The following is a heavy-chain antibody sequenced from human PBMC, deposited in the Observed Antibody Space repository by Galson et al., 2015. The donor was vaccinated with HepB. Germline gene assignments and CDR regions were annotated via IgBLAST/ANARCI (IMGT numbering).Heavy chain of an antibody. CDR1: GFSFSSYW. J-gene: IGHJ5*02. D-gene: IGHD2-2*01. V-gene: IGHV3-7*03. CDR2: IKQDGSEK. Sequence: SLRLSCAGSGFSFSSYWMSWVRQASEKGLEWVANIKQDGSEKYYVDSVKGRFTISRDKARNSVYLQMSSLRAEGTAIYYCARVPYSSTSPRFDPWGQGTLVTVSS. CDR3: ARVPYSSTSPRFDP.